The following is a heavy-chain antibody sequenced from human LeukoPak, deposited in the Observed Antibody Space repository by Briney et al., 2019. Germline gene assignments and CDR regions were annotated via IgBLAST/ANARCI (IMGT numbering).Heavy chain of an antibody. V-gene: IGHV4-4*09. CDR3: ARRSQANSGYFSYWYFDL. D-gene: IGHD3-22*01. CDR2: IYTSGST. CDR1: GGSISSYY. Sequence: SETLSLTCTVSGGSISSYYWSWIRQPPGKGLEWIGCIYTSGSTNYNPSLKSRVTMSVDTSKNHFSLKLSSVTATDTAVYYCARRSQANSGYFSYWYFDLWGRGTLVTVSS. J-gene: IGHJ2*01.